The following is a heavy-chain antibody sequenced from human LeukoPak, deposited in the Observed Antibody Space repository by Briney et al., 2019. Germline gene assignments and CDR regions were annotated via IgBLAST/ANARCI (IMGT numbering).Heavy chain of an antibody. CDR2: IKQDGYEK. CDR1: GFTFSGYW. CDR3: ARDKIVGPTTLDY. Sequence: PPGRSLRLSCAASGFTFSGYWMSWVRQTPEKGLEWVANIKQDGYEKYYVDSVKGRFTISRDNAKNSLYLQMNSLRADDTAIYYCARDKIVGPTTLDYWGQGTLVTVSS. V-gene: IGHV3-7*01. J-gene: IGHJ4*02. D-gene: IGHD1-26*01.